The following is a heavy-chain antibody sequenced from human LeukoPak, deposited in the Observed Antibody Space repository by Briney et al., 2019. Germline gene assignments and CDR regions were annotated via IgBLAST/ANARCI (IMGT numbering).Heavy chain of an antibody. CDR1: GFTFGDYG. Sequence: PGRSLRLSCAASGFTFGDYGLHWVRQAPGKGLEWVSAIGGSGSHKYYADSVKGRFTISRDNSRNTLFLQMNSLSPEDTAVYYCAKDLGNYGDYVGWFDPWGQGTLVTVSS. CDR3: AKDLGNYGDYVGWFDP. V-gene: IGHV3-23*01. CDR2: IGGSGSHK. D-gene: IGHD4-23*01. J-gene: IGHJ5*02.